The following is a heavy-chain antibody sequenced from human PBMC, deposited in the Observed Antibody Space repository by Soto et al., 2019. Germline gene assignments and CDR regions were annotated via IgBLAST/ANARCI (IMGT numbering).Heavy chain of an antibody. CDR3: ARFKVTETSSPLVGTFDY. J-gene: IGHJ4*02. CDR1: GFNVGSNY. V-gene: IGHV3-53*01. Sequence: GGSLRLSCAASGFNVGSNYMNWVRQAPGKGLEWVSVIYSGGSTYYADSVRGRFTISRDNSKNTLYLQMNSLRAEDTAMYYCARFKVTETSSPLVGTFDYWGQGTLVTVSS. D-gene: IGHD4-17*01. CDR2: IYSGGST.